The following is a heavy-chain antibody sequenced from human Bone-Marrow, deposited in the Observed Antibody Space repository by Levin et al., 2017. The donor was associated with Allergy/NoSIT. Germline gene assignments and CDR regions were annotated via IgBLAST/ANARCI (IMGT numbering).Heavy chain of an antibody. Sequence: QAGGSLRLSCATSGFTFSSSGMHWVRQAPGKGLEWVAVIWSDGTQKYYADSVKGRFTISRDNSKNTLYLRMNSLSAEDTAVYCCARERDIHFDYWGQGALVTVSA. V-gene: IGHV3-33*01. J-gene: IGHJ4*02. CDR3: ARERDIHFDY. CDR2: IWSDGTQK. CDR1: GFTFSSSG.